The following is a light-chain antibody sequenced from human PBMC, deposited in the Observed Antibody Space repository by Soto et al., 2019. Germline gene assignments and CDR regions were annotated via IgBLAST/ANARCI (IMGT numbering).Light chain of an antibody. V-gene: IGKV3-20*01. CDR3: QQYGSSGYT. J-gene: IGKJ2*01. CDR1: QSVCSSY. CDR2: GAS. Sequence: EIVLTQSPGTLSLSPGERATLSCRASQSVCSSYLVWYQQKPGQAPRLLIYGASSRATGIPDRFSGSGSGTDFTLTISRLEPEDFAVYYCQQYGSSGYTFGQGTKLEIK.